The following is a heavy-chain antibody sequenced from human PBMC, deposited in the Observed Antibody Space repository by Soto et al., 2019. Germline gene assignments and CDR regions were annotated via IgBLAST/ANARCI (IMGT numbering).Heavy chain of an antibody. CDR1: GFTFTTYA. CDR2: ISSDGNNK. Sequence: QVQLVESGGDVVQPGTSLRLSCAASGFTFTTYAMHWFRQAPGKGLEWVAAISSDGNNKYYADSVKGRFTISRDNSENTLSLQMNSLRAEDTAVYHCASGTSGSCYSAGVYWGQGTLATVSS. V-gene: IGHV3-30-3*01. CDR3: ASGTSGSCYSAGVY. D-gene: IGHD2-15*01. J-gene: IGHJ4*02.